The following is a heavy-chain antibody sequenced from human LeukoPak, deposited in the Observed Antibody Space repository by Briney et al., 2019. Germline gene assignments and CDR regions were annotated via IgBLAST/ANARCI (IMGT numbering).Heavy chain of an antibody. V-gene: IGHV1-8*03. D-gene: IGHD3-3*01. J-gene: IGHJ4*02. CDR1: GYTFTSYD. CDR3: ARGNQLRFLEWLPSDY. CDR2: MNPNSSNT. Sequence: ASVKVSCKASGYTFTSYDINWVRQATGQGLEWMGWMNPNSSNTGYAQKFQGRVTITRNTSISTAYMELSSLRSEDTAVYYCARGNQLRFLEWLPSDYWGQGTLVTVSS.